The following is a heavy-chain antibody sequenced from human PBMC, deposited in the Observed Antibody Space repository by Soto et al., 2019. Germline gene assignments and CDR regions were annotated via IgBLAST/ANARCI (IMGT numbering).Heavy chain of an antibody. V-gene: IGHV3-23*01. CDR3: ARRYYDFWSGYYNHGMDV. J-gene: IGHJ6*02. CDR2: ISASGSST. CDR1: GFTFRSSD. Sequence: GGSLRLSCAGSGFTFRSSDMSWVRQAPGKGLEWVSGISASGSSTYYADSVKGRFTIFRDNSKNTLYLQMNSLRAEDTAVYYCARRYYDFWSGYYNHGMDVWGQGTTVTVSS. D-gene: IGHD3-3*01.